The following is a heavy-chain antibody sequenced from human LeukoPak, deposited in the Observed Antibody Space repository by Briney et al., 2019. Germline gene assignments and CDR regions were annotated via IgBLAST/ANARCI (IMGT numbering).Heavy chain of an antibody. CDR1: GFTFSSYG. J-gene: IGHJ4*02. D-gene: IGHD3-22*01. CDR3: ARDKHYYDVGYYFDY. CDR2: ISYDGSNK. V-gene: IGHV3-30*03. Sequence: GRSLRLSCAASGFTFSSYGMHWVRQAPGKGLEWVAVISYDGSNKYYADSVKGRFTISRDNSKNTLYLQMNSLRAEDTAVYYCARDKHYYDVGYYFDYWGQGTLVTVSS.